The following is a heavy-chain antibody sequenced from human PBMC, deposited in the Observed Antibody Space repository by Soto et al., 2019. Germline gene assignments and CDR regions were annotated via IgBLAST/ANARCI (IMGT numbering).Heavy chain of an antibody. V-gene: IGHV3-30*18. CDR1: GFTFSSYG. D-gene: IGHD3-10*01. CDR2: ISYDGSNK. Sequence: GGSLRLSCAASGFTFSSYGMHWVRQAPGKGLEWVAVISYDGSNKNYADSVKGRFTISRDNSKNMLYLQVNSLRAEDTAVFYCAKDRSGSGNYYCDYWGQGALVTVSS. CDR3: AKDRSGSGNYYCDY. J-gene: IGHJ4*02.